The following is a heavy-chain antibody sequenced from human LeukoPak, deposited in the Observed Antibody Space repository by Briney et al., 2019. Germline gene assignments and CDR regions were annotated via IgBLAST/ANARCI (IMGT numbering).Heavy chain of an antibody. D-gene: IGHD6-13*01. CDR2: IWYDGSNK. V-gene: IGHV3-33*01. CDR3: AREIIAAAGTYFDY. Sequence: PGGSLRLSCAASGFTFSSYGMHWVRQAPGKGLEWVAVIWYDGSNKYYADSVKGRFTISRDNSKNTLYLQMNSLRAEDTAVYYCAREIIAAAGTYFDYWGQGTLVTVSS. J-gene: IGHJ4*02. CDR1: GFTFSSYG.